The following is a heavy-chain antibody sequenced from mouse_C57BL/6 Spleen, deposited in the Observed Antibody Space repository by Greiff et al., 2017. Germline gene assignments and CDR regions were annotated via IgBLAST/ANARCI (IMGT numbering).Heavy chain of an antibody. CDR3: ARSGLLHAMDY. Sequence: VQLQQPGAELVRPGSSVKLSCKASGYTFTSYWMHWVKQRPIQGLEWIGNIDPSDSETHYNQKFKDKATLTVDKSSSTAYMQLSSLTSEDSAVYYCARSGLLHAMDYWGQGTSVTVSS. V-gene: IGHV1-52*01. CDR1: GYTFTSYW. D-gene: IGHD2-3*01. J-gene: IGHJ4*01. CDR2: IDPSDSET.